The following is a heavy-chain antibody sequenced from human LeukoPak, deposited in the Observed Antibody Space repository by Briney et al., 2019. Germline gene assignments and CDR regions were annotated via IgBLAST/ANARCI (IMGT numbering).Heavy chain of an antibody. D-gene: IGHD2-2*01. Sequence: GGSRRLSCAAVGFTFSTFWISWVSQAPGKGLEWVANIKQDGSDKYYVDSVKGRFTISRDNAKNSLFLQMNSLRAEDTAVYYCARVRCSSNSCFPDYWGQGTLVTVSS. CDR1: GFTFSTFW. CDR2: IKQDGSDK. J-gene: IGHJ4*02. V-gene: IGHV3-7*01. CDR3: ARVRCSSNSCFPDY.